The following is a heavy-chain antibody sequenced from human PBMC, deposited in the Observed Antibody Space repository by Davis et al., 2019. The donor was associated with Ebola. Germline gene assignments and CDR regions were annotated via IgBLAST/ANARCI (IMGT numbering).Heavy chain of an antibody. Sequence: PGGSLRLSCAASGFTFSSYEMHWVRQAPGKGLEWVSSITSSGSAMYHTDSVKGRFSISRDNAKNSLSLQMNSLRADDTAVYYCARRIRVTTVTTHGMDVWGQGTTVTVSS. CDR2: ITSSGSAM. J-gene: IGHJ6*02. CDR1: GFTFSSYE. D-gene: IGHD4-17*01. CDR3: ARRIRVTTVTTHGMDV. V-gene: IGHV3-48*03.